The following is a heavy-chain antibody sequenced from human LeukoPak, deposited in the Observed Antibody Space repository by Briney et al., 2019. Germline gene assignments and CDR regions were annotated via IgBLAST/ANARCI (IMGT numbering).Heavy chain of an antibody. CDR2: INPNSGGT. D-gene: IGHD3-3*01. Sequence: ASVKVSCKASGYTFTGNYMHWVRQAPGQGLEWMGWINPNSGGTNYAQKFQGRVTMTRDTSISTAYMELSRLRSDDTAVYYCARDSNYDFWSGPLGWFDPWGQGTLVTVSS. CDR3: ARDSNYDFWSGPLGWFDP. CDR1: GYTFTGNY. V-gene: IGHV1-2*02. J-gene: IGHJ5*02.